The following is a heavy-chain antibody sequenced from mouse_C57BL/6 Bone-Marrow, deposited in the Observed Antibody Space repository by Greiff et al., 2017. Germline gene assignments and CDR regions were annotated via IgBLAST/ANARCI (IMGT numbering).Heavy chain of an antibody. Sequence: VQLQESGAELVRPGTSVKMSCKASGYTFTNYWIGWAKQRPGHGLEWIGDIYPGGGYTNYNEKFKGKATLTADKSSSTAYMQFSSLTSEDSAIYYCARSPWCAYWGQGTLVTVSA. CDR3: ARSPWCAY. V-gene: IGHV1-63*01. J-gene: IGHJ3*01. CDR1: GYTFTNYW. CDR2: IYPGGGYT.